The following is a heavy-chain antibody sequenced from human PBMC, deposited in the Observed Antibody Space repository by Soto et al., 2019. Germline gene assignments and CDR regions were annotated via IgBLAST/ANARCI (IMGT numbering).Heavy chain of an antibody. D-gene: IGHD3-22*01. Sequence: PSETLSLTCTVSGGSISSGDYYWNWIRQPPGKGLEWIGYIYHSGSTYYKSSLKSRVTISVDTSKDQFSLKLSSVTAADTAVYYCARAPLSTYYYDSSGYSVPDNFDYWGQGTLVTVSS. CDR1: GGSISSGDYY. CDR3: ARAPLSTYYYDSSGYSVPDNFDY. V-gene: IGHV4-30-4*01. J-gene: IGHJ4*02. CDR2: IYHSGST.